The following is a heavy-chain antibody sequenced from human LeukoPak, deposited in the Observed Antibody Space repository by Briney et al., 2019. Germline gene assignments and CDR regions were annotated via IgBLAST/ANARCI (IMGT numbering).Heavy chain of an antibody. CDR3: VSFYETY. D-gene: IGHD2-2*01. V-gene: IGHV3-74*01. CDR2: INSDGSWT. J-gene: IGHJ4*02. CDR1: GNYW. Sequence: GGSLRLSCAASGNYWMHWVRQAPGKGLVWVSHINSDGSWTSYADSMKGRFTISKDNAKNTVYLQMNNLRVEDTAVYYCVSFYETYWGRGTLVTVSS.